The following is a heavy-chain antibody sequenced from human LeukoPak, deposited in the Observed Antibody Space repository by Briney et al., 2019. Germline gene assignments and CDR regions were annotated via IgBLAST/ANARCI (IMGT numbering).Heavy chain of an antibody. D-gene: IGHD3-22*01. CDR1: GGSISSYY. CDR2: IYYSGST. V-gene: IGHV4-59*01. CDR3: ARDTPPRDTYYYDSSGYYLGAFDI. J-gene: IGHJ3*02. Sequence: PSETLSLTCTVSGGSISSYYWSWIRQPPGQGLEWIGNIYYSGSTNYNPSLYSRVTIAVDTSKSQFSLKLSSVTAADTDVYYCARDTPPRDTYYYDSSGYYLGAFDIWGQGTMVTVSS.